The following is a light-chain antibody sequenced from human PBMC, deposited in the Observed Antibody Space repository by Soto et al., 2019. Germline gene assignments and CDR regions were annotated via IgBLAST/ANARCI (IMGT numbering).Light chain of an antibody. CDR2: DVS. V-gene: IGLV2-14*03. CDR1: SSDVGGYNY. J-gene: IGLJ1*01. Sequence: QPVLTQPASVSGSPGQSITISCTGTSSDVGGYNYVSWYQQHPGKAPKLMIYDVSNRPSGVSNRFSGSKSANTASLTISGLQAEDEADYYCSSYTTSSTYVFGTGTKLTVL. CDR3: SSYTTSSTYV.